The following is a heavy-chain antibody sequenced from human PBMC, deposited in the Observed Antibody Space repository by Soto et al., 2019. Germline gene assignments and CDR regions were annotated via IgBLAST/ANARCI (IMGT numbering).Heavy chain of an antibody. V-gene: IGHV1-8*01. CDR3: ARGGVFFFAAPTNPFDY. D-gene: IGHD3-10*01. Sequence: ASVKVSCKASGYTFTSYDINWVRQATGQGLEYLGWMNPNSGNTAYVQKFQGRVTMTRNTSISTAYMELSSLRSEDTAVYYCARGGVFFFAAPTNPFDYWGQGTLVTVSS. J-gene: IGHJ4*02. CDR1: GYTFTSYD. CDR2: MNPNSGNT.